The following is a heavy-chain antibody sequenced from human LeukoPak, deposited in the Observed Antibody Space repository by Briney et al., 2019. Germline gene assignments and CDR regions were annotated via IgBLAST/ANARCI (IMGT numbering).Heavy chain of an antibody. CDR1: GFTLSSYG. J-gene: IGHJ4*02. CDR2: ISYDGSNK. Sequence: GRSLRLSCAAWGFTLSSYGMHWVRQAPGKGLEWVAVISYDGSNKYYADSVKGRFTISRDNSKNTLYLQMNSLRAEDTAVYYCAKDSGSYYTYFDYWGQGTLVTVSS. CDR3: AKDSGSYYTYFDY. V-gene: IGHV3-30*18. D-gene: IGHD3-10*01.